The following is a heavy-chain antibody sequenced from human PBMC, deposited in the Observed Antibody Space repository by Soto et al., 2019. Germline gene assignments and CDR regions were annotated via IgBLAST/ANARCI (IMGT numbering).Heavy chain of an antibody. J-gene: IGHJ6*02. V-gene: IGHV4-34*01. D-gene: IGHD3-3*01. CDR3: ARGPFNFTIFGVVSYYYYGMDV. CDR2: INHSGST. CDR1: GGSFSGYY. Sequence: PSETLSLTCAVYGGSFSGYYWSWIRQPPGKGLEWIGEINHSGSTNYNPSLKSRVTISVDTSKNQFSLKLSSVTAADTAVYYCARGPFNFTIFGVVSYYYYGMDVWGQGTTVTVSS.